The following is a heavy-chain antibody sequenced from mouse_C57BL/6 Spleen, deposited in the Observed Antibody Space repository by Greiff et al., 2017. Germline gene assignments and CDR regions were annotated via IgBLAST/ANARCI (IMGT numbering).Heavy chain of an antibody. CDR3: ARWAPITTAGSYWGWFAY. CDR2: LDPSDSYT. V-gene: IGHV1-50*01. Sequence: QVQLQQPGAELVKPGASVKLSCKASGNTFTSYWMQWVKQRPGQGLEWIGELDPSDSYTNYNQKFKGKATLTVDTSSSTAYMQLSSLTSEDSAVYYCARWAPITTAGSYWGWFAYWGQGTLVTVSA. D-gene: IGHD1-1*01. CDR1: GNTFTSYW. J-gene: IGHJ3*01.